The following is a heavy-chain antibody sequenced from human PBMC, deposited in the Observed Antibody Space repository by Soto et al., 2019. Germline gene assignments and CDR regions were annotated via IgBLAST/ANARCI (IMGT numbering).Heavy chain of an antibody. Sequence: GGSLRLSCAASGFTFSSYGMHWVRQAPGKGLEWVAVISYDGSNKYYADSVKGRFTISRDNSKNTLYLQMNSLRAEDTAVYYCAKDTAMVYYYYGMDVWGQGTTVTVSS. CDR1: GFTFSSYG. J-gene: IGHJ6*02. CDR3: AKDTAMVYYYYGMDV. V-gene: IGHV3-30*18. CDR2: ISYDGSNK. D-gene: IGHD5-18*01.